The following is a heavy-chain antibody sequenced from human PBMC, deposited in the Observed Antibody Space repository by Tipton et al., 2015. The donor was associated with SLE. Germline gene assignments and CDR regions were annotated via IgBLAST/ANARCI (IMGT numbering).Heavy chain of an antibody. D-gene: IGHD2-15*01. V-gene: IGHV3-21*01. Sequence: SLRLSCAASGFTFSSYSMNWVRQAPGKGLEWVSSISSSSSYIYYADSVKGRFTISRDNAKNSLYLQMNSLRAEDTAVYYCARGSLVVVAASDCWGQGTLVTVSS. CDR1: GFTFSSYS. CDR2: ISSSSSYI. J-gene: IGHJ4*02. CDR3: ARGSLVVVAASDC.